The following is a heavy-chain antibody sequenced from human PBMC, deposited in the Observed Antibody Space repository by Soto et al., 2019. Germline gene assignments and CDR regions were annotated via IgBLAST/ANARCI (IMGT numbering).Heavy chain of an antibody. Sequence: GASVTVSCKVSGYTLTELSMHWVRQAHGKGLEWMGGFDPEDGETIYAQKFQGRVTMTEDTSTDTAYMELSSLRSEDTAVYYCATEMSGYDSVHNQNWGQGTLVTVSS. V-gene: IGHV1-24*01. J-gene: IGHJ4*02. D-gene: IGHD5-12*01. CDR3: ATEMSGYDSVHNQN. CDR2: FDPEDGET. CDR1: GYTLTELS.